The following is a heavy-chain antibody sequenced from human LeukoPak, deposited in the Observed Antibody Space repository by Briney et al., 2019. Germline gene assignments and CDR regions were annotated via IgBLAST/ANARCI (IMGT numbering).Heavy chain of an antibody. CDR3: ARCSGSSTYHSDDY. D-gene: IGHD2-15*01. J-gene: IGHJ4*02. Sequence: GGSLRLSCAASGFTFSSYAMTWVRQAPGKGLEWVSGISGTGGSTYYADSVKGRFTISRDNAKNSLSLQMNSLRAEDTAVYYCARCSGSSTYHSDDYWGQGTLVTVSS. CDR2: ISGTGGST. V-gene: IGHV3-23*01. CDR1: GFTFSSYA.